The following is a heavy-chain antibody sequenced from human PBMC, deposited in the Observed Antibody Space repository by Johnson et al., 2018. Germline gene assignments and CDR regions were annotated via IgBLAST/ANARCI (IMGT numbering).Heavy chain of an antibody. D-gene: IGHD1-26*01. CDR1: GASISSYF. CDR2: IHYNGRT. V-gene: IGHV4-59*01. Sequence: QVQLQESGPGLVKPSETLFLTCTVSGASISSYFWTWVRQPPGKGLEWIGYIHYNGRTNYNPSLKSRVTMSVDTSKNQFSLRLSSVTAADPAVFYCEKLKEGGASFDIWGQGTLVIVSS. CDR3: EKLKEGGASFDI. J-gene: IGHJ3*02.